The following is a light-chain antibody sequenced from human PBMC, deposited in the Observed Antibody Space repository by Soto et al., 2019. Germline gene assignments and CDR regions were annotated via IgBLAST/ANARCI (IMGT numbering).Light chain of an antibody. CDR3: QQSYSTLT. CDR1: QSISSY. Sequence: DIQMTQSPSSLSASVGDRVTITCRASQSISSYLNWYQQKPGKAPKLLIYAASCLQSGVSSRFSGSGSGSDFTLTISSLLPEDFATYYCQQSYSTLTFGGGTKVEIK. V-gene: IGKV1-39*01. CDR2: AAS. J-gene: IGKJ4*01.